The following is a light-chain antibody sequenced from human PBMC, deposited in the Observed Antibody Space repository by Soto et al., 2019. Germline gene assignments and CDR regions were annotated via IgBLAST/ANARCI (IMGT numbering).Light chain of an antibody. J-gene: IGKJ4*01. Sequence: DILLIQSPATLSASVGDRITITCRASENIFKFLAWYQQRSGSAPNLLIYAASDLERGVPSRFSGSGSGTEFTLTIDNLQPNDSANYFCQNYHSPSFTFGGGTQVDVK. CDR3: QNYHSPSFT. V-gene: IGKV1-5*01. CDR1: ENIFKF. CDR2: AAS.